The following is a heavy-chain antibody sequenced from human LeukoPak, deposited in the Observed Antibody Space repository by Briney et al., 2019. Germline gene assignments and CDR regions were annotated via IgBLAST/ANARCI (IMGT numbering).Heavy chain of an antibody. Sequence: GGSLRLSCAASGFTFSTYAMSWVRQAPGKGLEWVSLISGNGGSTHYADSVKGRFTISRDNSKNTLYLQMKSLRAEDTAVYYCTKDLYTVTGDYWGQGTLVTVSS. J-gene: IGHJ4*02. CDR2: ISGNGGST. D-gene: IGHD4-11*01. CDR1: GFTFSTYA. CDR3: TKDLYTVTGDY. V-gene: IGHV3-23*01.